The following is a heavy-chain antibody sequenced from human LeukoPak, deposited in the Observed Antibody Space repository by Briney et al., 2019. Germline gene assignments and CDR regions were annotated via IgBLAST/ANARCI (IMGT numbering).Heavy chain of an antibody. CDR2: FDPEDGET. CDR1: GFTFSSYG. CDR3: ATGRGGGYDILTGYYWDDH. Sequence: GGSLRLSCAASGFTFSSYGMHWVRQAPGKGLEWMGGFDPEDGETIYAQKFQGRVTMTEDTSTDTAYMELSSLRSEDTAVYYCATGRGGGYDILTGYYWDDHWGQGTLVTVSS. J-gene: IGHJ4*02. D-gene: IGHD3-9*01. V-gene: IGHV1-24*01.